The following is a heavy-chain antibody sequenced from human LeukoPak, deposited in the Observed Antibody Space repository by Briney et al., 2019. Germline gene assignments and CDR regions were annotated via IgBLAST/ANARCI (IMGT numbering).Heavy chain of an antibody. CDR2: IIPIFGTA. CDR1: GGTFSSYA. D-gene: IGHD6-6*01. Sequence: SVKVSCKASGGTFSSYAISWVRQAPGQGLEWMGGIIPIFGTANYAQKFQGRVTITADESTSTAYMELSSLRSDDTAVYYCARSVAARPGARGFDAFDIWGQGTMVTVSS. V-gene: IGHV1-69*13. J-gene: IGHJ3*02. CDR3: ARSVAARPGARGFDAFDI.